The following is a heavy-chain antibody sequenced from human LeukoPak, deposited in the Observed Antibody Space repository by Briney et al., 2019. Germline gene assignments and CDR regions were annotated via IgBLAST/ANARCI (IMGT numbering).Heavy chain of an antibody. V-gene: IGHV3-48*03. Sequence: AGSLRLSCAASGFSFSGYEMNWVRQAPGKGLEWVSCISTSGSTVYYADSVKGRFTVSRDNARNSLYLQMNSLRAEDTALYYCARDGPAYSFDYWGQGTLVTVSS. CDR3: ARDGPAYSFDY. CDR1: GFSFSGYE. J-gene: IGHJ4*02. CDR2: ISTSGSTV. D-gene: IGHD5-18*01.